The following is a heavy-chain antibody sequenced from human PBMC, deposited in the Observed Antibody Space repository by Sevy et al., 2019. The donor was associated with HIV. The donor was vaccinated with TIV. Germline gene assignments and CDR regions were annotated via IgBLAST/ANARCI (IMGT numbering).Heavy chain of an antibody. D-gene: IGHD1-20*01. Sequence: SGPTLVRPTQTLTLTCSFSGFSLDSSSVGVGWIRQPPGKALEWLALIYWDDDKRYSPSLESRLTITKDTSKNQVVLTMTNMDAVDTATYFCAYRLLTGSMAFDSWGQGTLVTVSS. CDR2: IYWDDDK. CDR1: GFSLDSSSVG. J-gene: IGHJ4*02. V-gene: IGHV2-5*02. CDR3: AYRLLTGSMAFDS.